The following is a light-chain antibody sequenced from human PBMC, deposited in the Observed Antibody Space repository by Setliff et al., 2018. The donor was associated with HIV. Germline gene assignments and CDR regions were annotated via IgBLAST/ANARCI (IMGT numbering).Light chain of an antibody. CDR1: QRISTW. CDR2: KAS. Sequence: QMTQSPSTLSASVGDSVTITCRASQRISTWLAWYQQKPGKAPRLLIYKASYLERGVPSRFSGSGSGTEFTLTITSLQPDDFATYYCQEYNSYWWTFGQGTKVDIK. CDR3: QEYNSYWWT. J-gene: IGKJ1*01. V-gene: IGKV1-5*03.